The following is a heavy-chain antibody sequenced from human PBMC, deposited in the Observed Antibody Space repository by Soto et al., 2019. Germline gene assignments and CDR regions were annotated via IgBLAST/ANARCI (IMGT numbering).Heavy chain of an antibody. V-gene: IGHV4-30-2*01. CDR1: GGSISSGGYS. CDR2: IYHSGSTYYT. CDR3: ARAPGYSGNWFDP. Sequence: SETLSLTCAVSGGSISSGGYSWSWIRQPPGKGLEWIGYIYHSGSTYYTYYNPSLKSRVTTSVDRSKNQFSLKLSSVTAADTAVYYCARAPGYSGNWFDPWGQGTLVTVSS. D-gene: IGHD1-26*01. J-gene: IGHJ5*02.